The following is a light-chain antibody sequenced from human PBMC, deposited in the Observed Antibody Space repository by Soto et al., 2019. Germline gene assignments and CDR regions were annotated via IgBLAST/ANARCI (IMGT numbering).Light chain of an antibody. J-gene: IGLJ2*01. CDR1: SSDVGDYNF. Sequence: QSALTQPASVSGSPGQSITISCTGTSSDVGDYNFVSWYQQYPGKAPKLMIYDVSNRPSGVSNRFSGSKSGNTASLTISGLQAEDEADYYCISYRSSSTQVVFGGGTKLTVL. CDR2: DVS. CDR3: ISYRSSSTQVV. V-gene: IGLV2-14*01.